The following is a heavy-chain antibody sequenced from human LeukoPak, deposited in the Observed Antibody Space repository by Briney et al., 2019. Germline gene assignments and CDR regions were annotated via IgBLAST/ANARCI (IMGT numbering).Heavy chain of an antibody. CDR2: IIPIFGTA. CDR3: ARDPTDAFDI. CDR1: GGTFSSYA. J-gene: IGHJ3*02. D-gene: IGHD4-17*01. Sequence: SVKVSCKASGGTFSSYAISWVRQAPGQGLEWMGGIIPIFGTANYAQKFQGRVTITADESTSTAYMGLSSLRSEDTAVYYCARDPTDAFDIWGQGTMVTVSS. V-gene: IGHV1-69*13.